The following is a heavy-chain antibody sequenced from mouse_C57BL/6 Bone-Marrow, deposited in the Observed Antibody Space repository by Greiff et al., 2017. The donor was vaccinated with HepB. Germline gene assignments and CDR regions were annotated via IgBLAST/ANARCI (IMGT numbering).Heavy chain of an antibody. J-gene: IGHJ3*01. CDR2: IWSGGST. CDR1: GFSLTSYG. D-gene: IGHD1-1*01. Sequence: VQLVESGPGLVQPSQSLSITCTVSGFSLTSYGVHWVRQSPGKGLEWLGVIWSGGSTDYNAAFISRLSISKDNSKSQVFFKMNSLQADDTAIYYCAYGSSYLAWFAYWGQGTLVTVSA. CDR3: AYGSSYLAWFAY. V-gene: IGHV2-2*01.